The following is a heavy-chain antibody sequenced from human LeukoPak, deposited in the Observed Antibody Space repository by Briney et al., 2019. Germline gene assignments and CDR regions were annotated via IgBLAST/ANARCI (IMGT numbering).Heavy chain of an antibody. J-gene: IGHJ6*02. CDR3: ARSYYDFWSGYYSSYYYYGMDV. Sequence: GGSLRLSCAASGFTFSSYSMNWVRQAPGKGLEWASSISSSSSYIYYADSVKGRFTISRDNAKNSLYLQMNSLRAEDTAVYYCARSYYDFWSGYYSSYYYYGMDVWGQGTTVTVSS. V-gene: IGHV3-21*01. CDR1: GFTFSSYS. D-gene: IGHD3-3*01. CDR2: ISSSSSYI.